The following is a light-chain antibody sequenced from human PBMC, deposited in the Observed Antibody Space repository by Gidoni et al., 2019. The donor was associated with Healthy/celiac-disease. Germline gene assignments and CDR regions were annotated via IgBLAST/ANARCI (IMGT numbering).Light chain of an antibody. V-gene: IGKV2-28*01. CDR2: LGS. CDR3: MQALQTPYT. Sequence: DIVMTPSPLSLPVTPGEPASISCRSSQSLLHSNGYNYLDWYLQKPGQSPQLLIYLGSNRASGVPDRFSGSGSGTDFTLKSSRVEAEDVGVYYCMQALQTPYTFXQXTKLEIK. J-gene: IGKJ2*01. CDR1: QSLLHSNGYNY.